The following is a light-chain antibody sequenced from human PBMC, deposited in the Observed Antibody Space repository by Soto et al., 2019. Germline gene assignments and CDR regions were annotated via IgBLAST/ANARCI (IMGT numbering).Light chain of an antibody. CDR3: QQYNNWLWT. Sequence: EIVMTQSPATLSVSPGERATLSCRASQNISSNLAWYQQKPGQAPRVLIDGASTRATGIPARFSGSGSGTEVILTISSRQSEDFAVYYCQQYNNWLWTFGQGTKVEIK. V-gene: IGKV3-15*01. CDR2: GAS. J-gene: IGKJ1*01. CDR1: QNISSN.